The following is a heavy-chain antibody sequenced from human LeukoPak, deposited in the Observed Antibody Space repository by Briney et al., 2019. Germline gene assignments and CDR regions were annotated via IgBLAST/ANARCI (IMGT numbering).Heavy chain of an antibody. CDR3: ARSQWLVPLDY. D-gene: IGHD6-19*01. CDR1: GGSFSGYY. Sequence: SETLSLTCAVYGGSFSGYYWNWIRQSPGTGLEWIGEIHHSGSTNYSPSLKSRVTISVDTSKNQFSLKLSSVTAADMAVYYCARSQWLVPLDYWGQGTLVTVSS. J-gene: IGHJ4*02. V-gene: IGHV4-34*01. CDR2: IHHSGST.